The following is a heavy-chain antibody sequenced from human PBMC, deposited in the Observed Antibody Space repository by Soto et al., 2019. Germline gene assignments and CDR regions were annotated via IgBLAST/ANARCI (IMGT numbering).Heavy chain of an antibody. CDR1: GGSFSGYY. J-gene: IGHJ6*02. CDR2: INHSGST. CDR3: ARGSRIRSYYYYYGMDV. Sequence: SETLSLTCAVYGGSFSGYYWSWIRQPPGKGLEWIGEINHSGSTNYNPSLKSRVTISVDTSKNQFSLKLSSVTAADTAVYYCARGSRIRSYYYYYGMDVWGQGTTVT. V-gene: IGHV4-34*01.